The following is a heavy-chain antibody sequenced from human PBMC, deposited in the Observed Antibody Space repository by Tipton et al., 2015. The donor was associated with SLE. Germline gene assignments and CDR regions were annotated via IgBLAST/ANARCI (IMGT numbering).Heavy chain of an antibody. J-gene: IGHJ5*02. CDR3: ARDQRQEFDP. CDR2: IYYSGST. Sequence: LSLTCTVSGGSISSSSYYWGWIRQPPGKGLEWIGYIYYSGSTYYNPSLKSRVTISVDTSKNQFSLKLSSVTAADTAVYYCARDQRQEFDPWGQGTLVTVSS. CDR1: GGSISSSSYY. V-gene: IGHV4-31*03.